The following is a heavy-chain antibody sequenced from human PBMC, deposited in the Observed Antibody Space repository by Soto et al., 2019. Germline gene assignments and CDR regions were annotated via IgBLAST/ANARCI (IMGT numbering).Heavy chain of an antibody. CDR2: IKSKTDGGTT. CDR3: TTSIVVVPAAMLDDY. Sequence: EVQLVESGGGLVKPGGYLRLSCAASGFTFSNAWMSWVRQAPGKGLEWVGRIKSKTDGGTTDYAAPVKGRFTISRDDSKNTRYLQMNSLKTEDTAVYYCTTSIVVVPAAMLDDYWGQGTLVTVSS. D-gene: IGHD2-2*01. J-gene: IGHJ4*02. V-gene: IGHV3-15*01. CDR1: GFTFSNAW.